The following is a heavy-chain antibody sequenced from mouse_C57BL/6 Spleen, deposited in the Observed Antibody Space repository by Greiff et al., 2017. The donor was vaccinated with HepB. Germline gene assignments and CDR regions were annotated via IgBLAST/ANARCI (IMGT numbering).Heavy chain of an antibody. CDR1: GYAFSSSW. Sequence: QVQLQQSGPELVKPGASVKISCKASGYAFSSSWMNWVKQRPGKGLEWIGRLYPGDGDTNYNGKFKGKATLTADKSSSTAYMQLSSLTSEDSAVYFCAPYGYFDVWGTGTTVTVSS. CDR2: LYPGDGDT. V-gene: IGHV1-82*01. CDR3: APYGYFDV. J-gene: IGHJ1*03.